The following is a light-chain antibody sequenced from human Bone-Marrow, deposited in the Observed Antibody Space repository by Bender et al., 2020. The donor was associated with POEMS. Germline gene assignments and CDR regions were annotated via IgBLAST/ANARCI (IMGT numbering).Light chain of an antibody. CDR2: ADN. CDR3: QVWDSSSDHHV. Sequence: SYVLTQPPSVSVAPGGTATIACGENNIGGESVHWYQQKPGQAPAVVIHADNERPSGIPDRFSGSNSGNTATLTISGVEAGDEADYYCQVWDSSSDHHVFATGTKVTVL. J-gene: IGLJ1*01. CDR1: NIGGES. V-gene: IGLV3-21*04.